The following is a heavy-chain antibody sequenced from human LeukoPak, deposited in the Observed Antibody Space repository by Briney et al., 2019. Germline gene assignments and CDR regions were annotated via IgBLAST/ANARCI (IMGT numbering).Heavy chain of an antibody. D-gene: IGHD3-16*02. CDR3: ARGVWGSYRQPFFDY. Sequence: SETLSLTCAVYGGSFSGYYWSWIRQPPGKGLEWIGEINHSGSTNYNPSLKGRVTISVDTSRNQFSLKLSSVTAADTAVYYCARGVWGSYRQPFFDYWGQGTLVTVSS. CDR1: GGSFSGYY. J-gene: IGHJ4*02. V-gene: IGHV4-34*01. CDR2: INHSGST.